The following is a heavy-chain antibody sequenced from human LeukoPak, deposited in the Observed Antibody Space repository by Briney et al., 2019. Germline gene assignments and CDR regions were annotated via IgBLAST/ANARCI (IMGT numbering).Heavy chain of an antibody. CDR1: GGSLSSGGDY. D-gene: IGHD1-26*01. Sequence: SETLSLTCTVSGGSLSSGGDYWSWTRQHPGNGLEWIEYIYYRGSIYYNPALKSRVTISVDTSKNQYSLKLSSVTAADTDVYYCARGGNAFDIWGQGTMVAVSS. J-gene: IGHJ3*02. CDR3: ARGGNAFDI. CDR2: IYYRGSI. V-gene: IGHV4-31*03.